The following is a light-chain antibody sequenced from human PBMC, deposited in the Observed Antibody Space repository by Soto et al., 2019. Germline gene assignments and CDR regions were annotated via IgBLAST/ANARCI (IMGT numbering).Light chain of an antibody. V-gene: IGKV1-9*01. CDR3: QQVKTYPRT. J-gene: IGKJ4*01. Sequence: DIQINQSPSSLSASVGDRVTITFRASQSISRYLNWYQQKPGKPPKLLXYEESTLHSGVPSRFSGRKSGTQFTLTIDSLQTEDFATYDCQQVKTYPRTFGGGTKVDIK. CDR2: EES. CDR1: QSISRY.